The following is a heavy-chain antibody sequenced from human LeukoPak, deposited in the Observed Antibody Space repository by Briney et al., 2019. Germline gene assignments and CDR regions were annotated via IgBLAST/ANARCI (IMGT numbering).Heavy chain of an antibody. Sequence: QPGGSLRLSCAASGFTFSSYAMSWVRQDPGKGLEWVSVISGSGGTTHYADSVKGRFTISRDNSKNTLYLQMNSLRGEDTAVYYCAKDGQVNQPDRLFTDWGQGTLVIVSS. CDR1: GFTFSSYA. V-gene: IGHV3-23*01. CDR2: ISGSGGTT. CDR3: AKDGQVNQPDRLFTD. J-gene: IGHJ4*02. D-gene: IGHD1-14*01.